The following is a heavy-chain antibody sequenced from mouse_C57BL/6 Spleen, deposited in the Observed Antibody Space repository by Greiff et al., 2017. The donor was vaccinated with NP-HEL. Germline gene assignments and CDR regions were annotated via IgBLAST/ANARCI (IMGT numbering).Heavy chain of an antibody. V-gene: IGHV5-4*01. Sequence: EVKLMESGGGLVKPGGSLKLSCAASGFTFSSYAMSWVRQTPEKRLEWVATISDGGSYTYNPDNVKGRFTISRDNAKNNLYLQMSHLKSEDTAMYYGARERDYDGRSSHWDFDVWGTGTTVTVSS. CDR1: GFTFSSYA. J-gene: IGHJ1*03. D-gene: IGHD1-1*01. CDR3: ARERDYDGRSSHWDFDV. CDR2: ISDGGSYT.